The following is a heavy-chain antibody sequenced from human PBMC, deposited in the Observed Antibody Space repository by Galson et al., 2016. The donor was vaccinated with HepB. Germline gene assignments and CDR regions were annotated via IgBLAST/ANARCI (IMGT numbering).Heavy chain of an antibody. V-gene: IGHV4-4*02. D-gene: IGHD1-26*01. Sequence: SETLSLTCGVSGGSISITNWWSWVRQTPGKGLEWIGSIYHTGSTNYNPSLKSRVTISVDKSKNQFSLDLRSVTAADTAVYYCAKDATLGTTTLGASDIWGQGTLVTVSS. CDR1: GGSISITNW. J-gene: IGHJ3*02. CDR2: IYHTGST. CDR3: AKDATLGTTTLGASDI.